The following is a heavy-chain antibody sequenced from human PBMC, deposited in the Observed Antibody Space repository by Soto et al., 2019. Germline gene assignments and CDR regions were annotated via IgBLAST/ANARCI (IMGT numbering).Heavy chain of an antibody. V-gene: IGHV4-30-4*01. J-gene: IGHJ5*02. Sequence: SEALSLTCTVSGCSISSGDYYWNWTRQPPGKGLEWIGYIYYTGTTKYNPSLKSRATLSVDTSKNRFSLNLTSVTAADSAVYYCARGDWFHPWGPGTLVTVSS. CDR2: IYYTGTT. CDR1: GCSISSGDYY. CDR3: ARGDWFHP.